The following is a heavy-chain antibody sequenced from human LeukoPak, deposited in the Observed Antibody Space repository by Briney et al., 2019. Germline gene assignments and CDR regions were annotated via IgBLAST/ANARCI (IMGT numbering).Heavy chain of an antibody. J-gene: IGHJ6*03. Sequence: PGGSLRLSCAASGFTFDDYAMSWVRQTPGKGLEWVSGTNWDGGRTGYADSVKGRFTISRDNSKNTLYLQMNSLRAEDTAVYYCATNPYSSSRDSYYYYYMDVWGKGTTVTVSS. V-gene: IGHV3-20*04. D-gene: IGHD6-13*01. CDR3: ATNPYSSSRDSYYYYYMDV. CDR1: GFTFDDYA. CDR2: TNWDGGRT.